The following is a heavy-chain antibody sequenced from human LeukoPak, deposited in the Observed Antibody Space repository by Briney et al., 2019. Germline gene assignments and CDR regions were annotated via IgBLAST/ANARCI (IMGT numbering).Heavy chain of an antibody. CDR1: GYTFTTYG. V-gene: IGHV1-18*01. D-gene: IGHD3-9*01. CDR2: ISFYYGNT. Sequence: GASVKVSCKASGYTFTTYGISWVRQAPGQGLEWLGRISFYYGNTNYAQKLQGRVTMTTDTSTSTAYMELRSLRSDDTAVYYCARMILLLGDVLTVPPRGFDYWGQGTLVTVCS. J-gene: IGHJ4*02. CDR3: ARMILLLGDVLTVPPRGFDY.